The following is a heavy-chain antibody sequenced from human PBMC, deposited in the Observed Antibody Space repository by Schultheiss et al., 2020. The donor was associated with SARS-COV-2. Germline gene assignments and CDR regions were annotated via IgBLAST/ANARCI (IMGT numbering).Heavy chain of an antibody. D-gene: IGHD2-21*02. Sequence: SVKVSCKASGGTFSSYAISWVRQAPGQGLEWMGGIIPIFGTANYAQKFQGRVTMTTDTSTSTAYMELRSLRSDDTAVYYCARAPRLYYFDYWGQGTLVTVSS. J-gene: IGHJ4*02. CDR2: IIPIFGTA. CDR3: ARAPRLYYFDY. CDR1: GGTFSSYA. V-gene: IGHV1-69*05.